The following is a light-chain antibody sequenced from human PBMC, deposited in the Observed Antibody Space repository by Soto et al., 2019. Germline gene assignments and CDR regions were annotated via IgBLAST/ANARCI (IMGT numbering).Light chain of an antibody. J-gene: IGKJ1*01. CDR2: DAS. CDR3: QQYGSSGT. CDR1: QSVDSN. Sequence: EIVMTQSPATLSVSPRERATLSFRASQSVDSNLAWYQQKPGQPPRLLIYDASTRTTGIPDRFSGSGSGTDFTLTISRLEPEDFAVYYCQQYGSSGTFGQGTKVDIK. V-gene: IGKV3-20*01.